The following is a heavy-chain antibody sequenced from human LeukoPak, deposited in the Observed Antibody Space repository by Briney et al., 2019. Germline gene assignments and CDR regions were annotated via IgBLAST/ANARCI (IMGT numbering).Heavy chain of an antibody. V-gene: IGHV1-2*02. CDR1: GYTFTGYY. J-gene: IGHJ4*02. CDR3: ARGKYYYDSSGYYYAAGGDYYFDY. CDR2: INPNSGGT. D-gene: IGHD3-22*01. Sequence: ASVKVSCKASGYTFTGYYMHWVRQAPGQGLEWMGWINPNSGGTNYAQKFQGRVTMTRDTSISAAYMELSRLRSDDTAVYYCARGKYYYDSSGYYYAAGGDYYFDYWGQGTLVTVSS.